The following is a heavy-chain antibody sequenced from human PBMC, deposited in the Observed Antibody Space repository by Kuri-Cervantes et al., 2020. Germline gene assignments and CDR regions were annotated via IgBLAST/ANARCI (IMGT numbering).Heavy chain of an antibody. J-gene: IGHJ5*02. CDR3: ARSPPGIAVNLYNRFDP. Sequence: ASVKVSCKASGYTFTSYDINWVRQATGQGLEWMGWMNPNSGNTGYAQKFQGRVTMTRNTSISTAYMELSSLRSEDTAVYYCARSPPGIAVNLYNRFDPWGQGTLVTVSS. D-gene: IGHD6-19*01. CDR1: GYTFTSYD. V-gene: IGHV1-8*01. CDR2: MNPNSGNT.